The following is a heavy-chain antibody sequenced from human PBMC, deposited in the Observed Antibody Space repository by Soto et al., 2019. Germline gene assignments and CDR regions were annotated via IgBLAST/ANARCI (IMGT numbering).Heavy chain of an antibody. CDR2: ISGSGGST. Sequence: PGGSLRLSCAASGFTFSSYAMSWVRQAPGKGLEWVSAISGSGGSTYYADSVKGRFTISRDNSKNTLYLQMNSLRAEDTAVYYCAKGYCSGGSCLLTYMDVWGKGTTVTVSS. V-gene: IGHV3-23*01. CDR1: GFTFSSYA. D-gene: IGHD2-15*01. CDR3: AKGYCSGGSCLLTYMDV. J-gene: IGHJ6*03.